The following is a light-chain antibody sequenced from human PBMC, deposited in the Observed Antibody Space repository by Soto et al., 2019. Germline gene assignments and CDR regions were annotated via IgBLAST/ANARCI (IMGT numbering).Light chain of an antibody. J-gene: IGLJ1*01. CDR2: GNR. CDR1: SSNLGAGYD. V-gene: IGLV1-40*01. Sequence: QPVLTQPPSVSGAPGQRVTLSCTGNSSNLGAGYDVHWYQQLPGAAPKLVIFGNRNRPSGVPERFSGSKSGTSASLAITGLQAEDEADYYCSLYTSENTYVFGTGTKLTVL. CDR3: SLYTSENTYV.